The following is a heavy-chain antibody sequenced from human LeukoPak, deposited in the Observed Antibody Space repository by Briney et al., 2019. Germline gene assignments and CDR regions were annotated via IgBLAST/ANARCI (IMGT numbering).Heavy chain of an antibody. Sequence: SETLSLTCTVSGGSISSYYWSWLRQPAGKGLEWIGHISTSGSTNYNPSLKSRATMSVDASKNQLSLKVSSVTAADTAVYYCARDYYDLLTGYYRFDYWGQGTLVTVSS. CDR2: ISTSGST. J-gene: IGHJ4*02. CDR1: GGSISSYY. D-gene: IGHD3-9*01. V-gene: IGHV4-4*07. CDR3: ARDYYDLLTGYYRFDY.